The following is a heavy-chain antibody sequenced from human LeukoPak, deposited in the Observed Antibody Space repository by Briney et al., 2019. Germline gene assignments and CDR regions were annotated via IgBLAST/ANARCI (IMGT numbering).Heavy chain of an antibody. Sequence: GGSLRLSCAASGFTFSSYWMHWVRQAPGKGLQWVANIKQDGSEKYYGDSVKGRFTISRDNAKNSLYLQLNSLRAEDTAVHYCASPGPFYDSSGESDYWGQGTLVTVSS. CDR2: IKQDGSEK. J-gene: IGHJ4*02. D-gene: IGHD3-22*01. V-gene: IGHV3-7*01. CDR3: ASPGPFYDSSGESDY. CDR1: GFTFSSYW.